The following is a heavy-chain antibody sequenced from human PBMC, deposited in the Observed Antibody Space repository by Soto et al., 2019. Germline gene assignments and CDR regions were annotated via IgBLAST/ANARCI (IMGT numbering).Heavy chain of an antibody. CDR3: ARLFYDSSGFDS. CDR2: IYYSGST. V-gene: IGHV4-39*01. Sequence: PSETLSLTCTVSGGSISSGDYYWSWIRQSPGKGLEWIANIYYSGSTYYNPSLKSRVTISVDTSKNQFSLTLNSVTAADTSVYYCARLFYDSSGFDSWGQGTLVTSPQ. CDR1: GGSISSGDYY. J-gene: IGHJ4*02. D-gene: IGHD3-22*01.